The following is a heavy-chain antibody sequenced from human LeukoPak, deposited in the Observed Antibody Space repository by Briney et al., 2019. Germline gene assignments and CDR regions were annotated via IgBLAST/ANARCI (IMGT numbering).Heavy chain of an antibody. CDR3: ARSSDSNGYYYYFDY. CDR2: VSNSAGT. CDR1: GGSTRLYY. J-gene: IGHJ4*02. Sequence: SETLSLTCTVSGGSTRLYYWSWIRQSPGKGLEWIAYVSNSAGTNYNPSLKSRVTISLDTSKNQVSLELRSVTAEDTSLYYCARSSDSNGYYYYFDYWGQGTLVTVSS. V-gene: IGHV4-59*08. D-gene: IGHD3-22*01.